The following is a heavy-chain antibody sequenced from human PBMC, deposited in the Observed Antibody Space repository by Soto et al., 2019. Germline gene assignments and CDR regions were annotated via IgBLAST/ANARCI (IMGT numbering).Heavy chain of an antibody. D-gene: IGHD3-22*01. Sequence: SETLSLTCSVSGASISGYYWSWIRQPPGKGLEWIGYIYNSGSTNYNPSLKSRVTISVDTSKNQFSLKLGSVTAADTAVYYCARHFYDSEGYSSYDYWGQGALVTVSS. CDR3: ARHFYDSEGYSSYDY. CDR1: GASISGYY. CDR2: IYNSGST. V-gene: IGHV4-59*01. J-gene: IGHJ4*02.